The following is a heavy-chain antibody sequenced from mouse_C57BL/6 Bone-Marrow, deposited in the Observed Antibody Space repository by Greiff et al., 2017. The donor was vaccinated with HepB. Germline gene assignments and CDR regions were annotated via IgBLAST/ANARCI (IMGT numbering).Heavy chain of an antibody. V-gene: IGHV3-8*01. J-gene: IGHJ1*03. D-gene: IGHD1-1*01. Sequence: EVKLMESGPGLAKPSQTLSLTCSVPGYSITSDYWNWIRKFPGNKLEYMGYISYSGSTYYNPSLKSRISITRDTSKNQYYLQLNSVTTEDTATYYCARVGPDYGSSYARWYFDVWGTGTTVTVSS. CDR2: ISYSGST. CDR1: GYSITSDY. CDR3: ARVGPDYGSSYARWYFDV.